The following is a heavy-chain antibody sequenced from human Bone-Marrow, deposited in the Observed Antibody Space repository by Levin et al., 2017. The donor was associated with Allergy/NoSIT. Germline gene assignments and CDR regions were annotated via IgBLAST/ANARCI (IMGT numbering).Heavy chain of an antibody. J-gene: IGHJ4*02. CDR2: IYPGDSDT. V-gene: IGHV5-51*06. D-gene: IGHD3-16*01. Sequence: GESLKISCKASGFYFPTYWIAWVRQRPGRGLEWLGAIYPGDSDTRYSPSFQGLVTISGDNSISTLFLQWSSLTASDTAIFFCARGGRAPDLGRGLDHWGQGTLVAVSS. CDR1: GFYFPTYW. CDR3: ARGGRAPDLGRGLDH.